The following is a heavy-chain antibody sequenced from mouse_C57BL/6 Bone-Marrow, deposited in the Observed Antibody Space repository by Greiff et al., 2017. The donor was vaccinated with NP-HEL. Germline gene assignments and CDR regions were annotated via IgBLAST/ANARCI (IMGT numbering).Heavy chain of an antibody. V-gene: IGHV2-2*01. D-gene: IGHD2-5*01. CDR2: IWSGGST. CDR1: GFSLTSYG. Sequence: QVQLQQSGPGLVQPSQSLSITCTVSGFSLTSYGVHWVRQSPGKGLEWLGVIWSGGSTDYNAAFISRLSISKDNSKSQVFFKMNSLQADDTAIYYCARNPYYSIDAMDYWGQGTSVTVSS. CDR3: ARNPYYSIDAMDY. J-gene: IGHJ4*01.